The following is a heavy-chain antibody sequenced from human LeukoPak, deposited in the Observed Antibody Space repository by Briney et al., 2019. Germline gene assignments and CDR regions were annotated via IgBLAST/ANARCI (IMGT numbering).Heavy chain of an antibody. D-gene: IGHD6-13*01. Sequence: GGSLRLSCAASGFTFSSYAMSWVRQAPGKGLEWVSGISGSGGSTYYADSVKGRFTISRDNSKNTLHLQMNSLRAEDTAVYYCAKGVSSWYLDYWGQGTLVTVSS. CDR1: GFTFSSYA. CDR3: AKGVSSWYLDY. V-gene: IGHV3-23*01. CDR2: ISGSGGST. J-gene: IGHJ4*02.